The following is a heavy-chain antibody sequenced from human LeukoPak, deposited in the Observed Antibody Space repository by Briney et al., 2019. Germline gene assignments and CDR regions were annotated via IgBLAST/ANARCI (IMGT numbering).Heavy chain of an antibody. Sequence: PSETLSLTCTVSGGSISGGNYYWSWIRHPAGKGLYWIGRVYTSGRTNYNPSLRNRVSMSLDTSKNQFSLTLNSVTAADTAVYYCARVSTLDGIVLDSWGQGILVTVSP. CDR1: GGSISGGNYY. D-gene: IGHD2-15*01. CDR3: ARVSTLDGIVLDS. J-gene: IGHJ4*02. CDR2: VYTSGRT. V-gene: IGHV4-61*02.